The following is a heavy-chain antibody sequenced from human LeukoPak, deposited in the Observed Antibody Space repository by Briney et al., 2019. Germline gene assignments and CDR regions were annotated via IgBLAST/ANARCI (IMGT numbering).Heavy chain of an antibody. D-gene: IGHD3-22*01. V-gene: IGHV4-59*01. CDR3: ASQSWDSSGYYFDY. Sequence: PSETLSLTCTVSGGSISSYYWSWIRQPPGKGLEWIGYIYYSGSTNYNPSLKSRVTISVDTSKSQFSLKLSSVTAADTAVYYCASQSWDSSGYYFDYWGQGTLVTVSS. CDR2: IYYSGST. J-gene: IGHJ4*02. CDR1: GGSISSYY.